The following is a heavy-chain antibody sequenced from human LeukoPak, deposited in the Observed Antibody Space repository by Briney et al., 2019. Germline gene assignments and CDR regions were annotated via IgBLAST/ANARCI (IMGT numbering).Heavy chain of an antibody. D-gene: IGHD3-10*02. V-gene: IGHV3-7*04. J-gene: IGHJ6*02. CDR3: ARFCVHCYYARDV. CDR2: IKQDGSEK. CDR1: GFTFSNYW. Sequence: GGSLRLSCAASGFTFSNYWMSWVRQAPGKGLEWVANIKQDGSEKYYVDSVEGRFTISRDNAKNSLSLQMNSLRAEDTAVYYCARFCVHCYYARDVWGQGTTVTVSS.